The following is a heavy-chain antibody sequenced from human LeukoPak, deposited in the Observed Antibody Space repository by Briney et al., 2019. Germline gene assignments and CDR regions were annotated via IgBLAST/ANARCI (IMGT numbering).Heavy chain of an antibody. V-gene: IGHV3-7*01. Sequence: AGGPLRLSCVASGFTFSTSWMDWVRQAPGKGLEWVANIKQDGSETYYVDSAKGRFTISRDNAKNSLYLQMDSLRVEDTAIYYCSKSLDYWGQGILVTVPS. CDR2: IKQDGSET. CDR1: GFTFSTSW. J-gene: IGHJ4*02. CDR3: SKSLDY.